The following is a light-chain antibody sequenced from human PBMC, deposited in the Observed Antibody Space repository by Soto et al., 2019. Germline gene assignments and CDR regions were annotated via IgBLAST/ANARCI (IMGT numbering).Light chain of an antibody. J-gene: IGLJ2*01. Sequence: QSALTQPASVSGSPGQSITISCTGTSSDVGGYNYVSWYQQHPGKAPKLMIYDVSIRPSGVSNRISGSKSGNTASLTLSVLEAEDEADYDCSSYTSSSTLEVVFGGGTKVTVL. CDR1: SSDVGGYNY. V-gene: IGLV2-14*01. CDR3: SSYTSSSTLEVV. CDR2: DVS.